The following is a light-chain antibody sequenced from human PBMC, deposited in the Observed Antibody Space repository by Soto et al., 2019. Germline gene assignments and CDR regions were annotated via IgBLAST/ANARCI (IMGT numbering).Light chain of an antibody. CDR1: QSVLYNSKNKNY. V-gene: IGKV4-1*01. CDR2: WAS. J-gene: IGKJ2*01. CDR3: QQYYSNPYS. Sequence: DIEVTQSPDSLAVSLGERATINCKSSQSVLYNSKNKNYLAWYQQKPGQPPKLLIYWASTRESGVPDRFSGSGSGTDFTLTISSLQAEDVAVYYCQQYYSNPYSSGQGTKREIK.